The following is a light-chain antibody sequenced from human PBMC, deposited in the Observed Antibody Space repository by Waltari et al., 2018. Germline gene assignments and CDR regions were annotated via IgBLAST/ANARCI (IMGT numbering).Light chain of an antibody. J-gene: IGLJ3*02. CDR2: DDN. CDR1: PSNIGNNP. V-gene: IGLV1-44*01. Sequence: QSVLTQPPSVSGTPGQRVTISCSGSPSNIGNNPVNWYQQFPGMAPKVLIYDDNQRPSVVPDRFSVSKSGPSASLVISGLQSDDEADYYCAARDDSLNVWVFGGGTKVTVL. CDR3: AARDDSLNVWV.